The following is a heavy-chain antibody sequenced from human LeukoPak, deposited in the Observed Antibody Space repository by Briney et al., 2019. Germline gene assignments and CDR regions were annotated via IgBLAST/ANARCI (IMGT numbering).Heavy chain of an antibody. CDR3: ARGSRGSYFFYAY. J-gene: IGHJ4*02. V-gene: IGHV4-34*01. CDR2: INHSGST. Sequence: SETLSLTCTVSGGSISGYYWSWIRQPPGKGLEWIGEINHSGSTNYNPSLKSRVTISVDTSKNQFSLKLSSVTAADTAVYYCARGSRGSYFFYAYWGQGTLVTVSS. D-gene: IGHD1-26*01. CDR1: GGSISGYY.